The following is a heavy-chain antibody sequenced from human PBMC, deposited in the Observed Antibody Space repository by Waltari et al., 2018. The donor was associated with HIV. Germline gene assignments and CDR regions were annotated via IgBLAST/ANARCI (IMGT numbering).Heavy chain of an antibody. CDR3: ARSRMTTVATPDWFFDL. CDR1: GGTFSSYA. J-gene: IGHJ2*01. CDR2: IIPSLAIR. V-gene: IGHV1-69*01. D-gene: IGHD4-17*01. Sequence: QVQLVQSGAEVKKPGSSVKVSCKASGGTFSSYAITLVRQAQGQGLEWMGGIIPSLAIRHYAQRFQGRVTITADESTRTAYMELRRLRSDDTAVYFCARSRMTTVATPDWFFDLWGRGTLVSV.